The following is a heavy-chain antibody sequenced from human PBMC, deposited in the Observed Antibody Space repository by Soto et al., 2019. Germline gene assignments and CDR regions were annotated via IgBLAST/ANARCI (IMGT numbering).Heavy chain of an antibody. J-gene: IGHJ6*02. CDR2: FDPEDSET. CDR1: GYTITEIS. Sequence: ASVKLSSKVSGYTITEISMHWVRHAPAKGREWMGGFDPEDSETIDAQKFQGWVTMTRDTFISTAYMELSRLRSDDRAVYYCERGPVTRDIVLVSAAMVFYYYGMDVWGQGTTVTLSS. D-gene: IGHD2-2*01. CDR3: ERGPVTRDIVLVSAAMVFYYYGMDV. V-gene: IGHV1-24*01.